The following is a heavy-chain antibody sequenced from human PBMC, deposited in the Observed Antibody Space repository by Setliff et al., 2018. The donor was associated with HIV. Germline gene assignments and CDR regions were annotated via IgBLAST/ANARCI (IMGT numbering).Heavy chain of an antibody. CDR3: ATDRPNRYSYGQRDY. V-gene: IGHV1-24*01. Sequence: ASVKVSCKVSGYTLTELSMHWVRQAPGKGLEGMGGFDPEDDKTIYAQKFQGRVTMTEDTSIDTTYMELSSLRSEDTAVYYCATDRPNRYSYGQRDYWGQGTLVTVSS. CDR1: GYTLTELS. CDR2: FDPEDDKT. D-gene: IGHD5-18*01. J-gene: IGHJ4*02.